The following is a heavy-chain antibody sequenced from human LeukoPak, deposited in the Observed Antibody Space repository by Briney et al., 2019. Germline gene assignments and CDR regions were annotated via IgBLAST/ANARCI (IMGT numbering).Heavy chain of an antibody. CDR3: AIHDRAPRYQRGMDV. D-gene: IGHD3-16*02. CDR2: IYSNRTT. V-gene: IGHV4-59*08. Sequence: SETVSLTHSVSCGSISGYYWRCIRQPPRKGLAWMGFIYSNRTTLYSPSLNSRVTMAVDTSNNQFSLKLSSVTAADTAVYDCAIHDRAPRYQRGMDVWGQGTAVTVSS. CDR1: CGSISGYY. J-gene: IGHJ6*02.